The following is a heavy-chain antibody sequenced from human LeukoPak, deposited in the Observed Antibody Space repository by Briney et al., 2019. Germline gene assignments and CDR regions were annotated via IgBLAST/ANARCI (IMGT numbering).Heavy chain of an antibody. CDR1: GFTFSSYG. J-gene: IGHJ4*02. V-gene: IGHV3-33*08. D-gene: IGHD3-22*01. Sequence: GGSLRLSCAASGFTFSSYGMHWVRQAPGKGLEWVAVISYDGSNKYYADSVKGRFTISRDNSKNTLYLQMNSLRAEDTAVYYCARAGYYDSSGYVVDYWGQGTLVTVSS. CDR2: ISYDGSNK. CDR3: ARAGYYDSSGYVVDY.